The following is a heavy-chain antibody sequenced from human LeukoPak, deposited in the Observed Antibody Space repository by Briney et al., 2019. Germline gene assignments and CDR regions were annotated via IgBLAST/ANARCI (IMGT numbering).Heavy chain of an antibody. D-gene: IGHD3-22*01. CDR2: IWYDGSNK. J-gene: IGHJ4*02. CDR1: GFTFSSYG. Sequence: PGGSLRLSCAASGFTFSSYGMHWVRQAPGKGLEWVAVIWYDGSNKYYADSVKGRFTISRDNSKNTLYLQMNSLRAEDTAVYYCARALGFYDSSGYYFWGQGTLVTVSS. V-gene: IGHV3-33*01. CDR3: ARALGFYDSSGYYF.